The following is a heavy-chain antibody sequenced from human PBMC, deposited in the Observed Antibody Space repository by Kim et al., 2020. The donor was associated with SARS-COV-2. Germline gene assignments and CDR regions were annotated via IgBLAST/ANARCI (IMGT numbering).Heavy chain of an antibody. Sequence: SETLSLTCTVSGGSIRSSRYYWGWIRQPPGRGLEWIGSIYYSGSTYYNPSLKSRVTISVDTSKNQFSLKLSSVTAADTAVYYCASLRKDGYNNYFDYWGQGTLVTVSS. J-gene: IGHJ4*02. CDR2: IYYSGST. V-gene: IGHV4-39*01. CDR3: ASLRKDGYNNYFDY. D-gene: IGHD5-12*01. CDR1: GGSIRSSRYY.